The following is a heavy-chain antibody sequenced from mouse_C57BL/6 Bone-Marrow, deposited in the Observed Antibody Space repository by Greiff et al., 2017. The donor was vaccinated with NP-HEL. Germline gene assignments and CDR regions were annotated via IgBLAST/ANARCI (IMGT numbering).Heavy chain of an antibody. CDR1: GYTFTSYW. V-gene: IGHV1-5*01. J-gene: IGHJ3*01. Sequence: EVQVVESGTVLARPGASVKMSCKTSGYTFTSYWMHWVKQRPGQGLEWIGAIYPGNSDTSYNQKFKGKAKLTAVTSASTAYMELSSLTNEDSAVYYCTRRLMITTKRAWFAYWGQGTLVTVSA. CDR2: IYPGNSDT. D-gene: IGHD2-4*01. CDR3: TRRLMITTKRAWFAY.